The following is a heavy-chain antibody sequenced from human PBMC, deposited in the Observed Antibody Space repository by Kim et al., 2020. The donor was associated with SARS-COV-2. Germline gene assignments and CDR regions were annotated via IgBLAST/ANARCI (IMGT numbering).Heavy chain of an antibody. J-gene: IGHJ4*02. Sequence: GGSLRLSCAASGFTFSSYGMHWVRQAPGKGLEWVAVISYDGSNKYYADSVKGRFTISRDNSKNTLYLQMNSLRAEDTAVYYCAKVGGYSYGQHGVFDYWGQGTLVTVSS. V-gene: IGHV3-30*18. CDR1: GFTFSSYG. D-gene: IGHD5-18*01. CDR3: AKVGGYSYGQHGVFDY. CDR2: ISYDGSNK.